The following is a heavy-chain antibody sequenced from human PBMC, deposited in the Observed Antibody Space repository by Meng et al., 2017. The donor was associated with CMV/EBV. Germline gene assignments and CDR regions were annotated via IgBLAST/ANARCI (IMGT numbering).Heavy chain of an antibody. CDR2: IYSGGST. CDR1: GLSVISNY. J-gene: IGHJ5*02. D-gene: IGHD3-16*01. Sequence: EVKLVGSAGGWIKPGGSLILSCAASGLSVISNYMSWCRQPAGKGLDWVSVIYSGGSTYYADSVKGRFTITRDNSKNTLYLQMNSRRAEDTAVYYCARDNWGLGWFDPWGQGTLVTVSS. V-gene: IGHV3-53*01. CDR3: ARDNWGLGWFDP.